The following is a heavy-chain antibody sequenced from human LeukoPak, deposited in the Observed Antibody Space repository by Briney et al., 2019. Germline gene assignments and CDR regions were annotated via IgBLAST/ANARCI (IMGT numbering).Heavy chain of an antibody. J-gene: IGHJ5*02. Sequence: SETLSLTCTVSGGSISSYYWSWIRQPAGKGLEWIGRIYTSGSTNYNPSLKSRVTMSVDTSKNQFSLKLSSVTAADTAVYYCARDDYGGESTWFDPWGQGTLVTVSS. CDR3: ARDDYGGESTWFDP. D-gene: IGHD4-23*01. CDR1: GGSISSYY. V-gene: IGHV4-4*07. CDR2: IYTSGST.